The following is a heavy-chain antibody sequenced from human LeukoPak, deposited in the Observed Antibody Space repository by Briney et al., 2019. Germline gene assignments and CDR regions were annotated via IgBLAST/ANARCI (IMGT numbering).Heavy chain of an antibody. CDR1: GLTFSSYA. CDR3: SRVGPGGAGAFDY. CDR2: VKQDGSEK. V-gene: IGHV3-7*01. D-gene: IGHD6-13*01. Sequence: GGSLRLSCGASGLTFSSYAMSWVRQAPGKGLEWVANVKQDGSEKDYVDSAKGRFTISRDNAKNLLYLEMKSLRTEDTAVYYCSRVGPGGAGAFDYWGQGTLVTVSS. J-gene: IGHJ4*02.